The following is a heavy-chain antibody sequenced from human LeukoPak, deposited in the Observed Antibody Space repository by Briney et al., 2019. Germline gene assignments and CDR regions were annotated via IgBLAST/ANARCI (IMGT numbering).Heavy chain of an antibody. D-gene: IGHD3-9*01. Sequence: GESLKISCKGSGYSFTSYWISWVRQMPGKGLEWMGRIDPSDSYTNYSPSFQGHVTISADKSISTAYLQWSSPKASDTAMYYCARLGYDILTGYYVFHGMDVCGKGTTVTVSS. CDR2: IDPSDSYT. J-gene: IGHJ6*04. V-gene: IGHV5-10-1*01. CDR3: ARLGYDILTGYYVFHGMDV. CDR1: GYSFTSYW.